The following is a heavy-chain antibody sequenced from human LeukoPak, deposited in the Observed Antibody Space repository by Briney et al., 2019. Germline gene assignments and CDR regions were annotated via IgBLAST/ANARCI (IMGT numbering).Heavy chain of an antibody. CDR1: GASFNTYY. CDR3: ARGPVALPNDRLSLFFDF. CDR2: VKHDGDT. Sequence: SETLSLTCAVYGASFNTYYWTWIRQSPDKGLEWIGEVKHDGDTNVNPSLRSRVVISVDASKNQFSLKMTSVTAADTAIYFCARGPVALPNDRLSLFFDFWGQGTLVTVSS. V-gene: IGHV4-34*01. J-gene: IGHJ5*01. D-gene: IGHD2-8*01.